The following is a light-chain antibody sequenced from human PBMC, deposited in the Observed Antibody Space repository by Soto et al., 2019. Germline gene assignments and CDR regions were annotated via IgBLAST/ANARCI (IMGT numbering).Light chain of an antibody. CDR3: QQRSDWPT. Sequence: ILFTQSPATPSLSPGERATLSCTASQSVNTYFAWYQQKPGQAPRLLIYDAANRATGIPARFSASGSGTDFTLTISSLEPEDSAVYYCQQRSDWPTFGGGTKVDIK. CDR1: QSVNTY. CDR2: DAA. J-gene: IGKJ4*01. V-gene: IGKV3-11*01.